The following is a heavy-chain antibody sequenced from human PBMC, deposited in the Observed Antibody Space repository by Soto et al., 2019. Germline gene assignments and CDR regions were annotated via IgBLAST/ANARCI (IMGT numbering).Heavy chain of an antibody. CDR2: IIPIFGTA. V-gene: IGHV1-69*13. J-gene: IGHJ4*02. CDR3: ARSPLGYSSSWSDY. D-gene: IGHD6-13*01. Sequence: SVKVSCKASGGTFSSYAISWVRQAPGQGLEWMGGIIPIFGTANYAQKCWGRVTITADETTSTAYMELSSLRSEDTAVYYCARSPLGYSSSWSDYWGQGTLVTVPS. CDR1: GGTFSSYA.